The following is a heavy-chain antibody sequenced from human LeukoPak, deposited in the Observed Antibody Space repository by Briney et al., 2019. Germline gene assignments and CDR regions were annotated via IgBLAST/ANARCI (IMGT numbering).Heavy chain of an antibody. CDR1: GFTFSDYY. Sequence: GGSLRLSCAASGFTFSDYYMSWIRQAPGKGLEWVSYISSSSSYTNYADPVKGRFTISRDNAKNSLYLQMNSLRAEDTAVYYCARATIVGYSGYVYFDYWGQGTLVTVSS. CDR3: ARATIVGYSGYVYFDY. CDR2: ISSSSSYT. J-gene: IGHJ4*02. D-gene: IGHD5-12*01. V-gene: IGHV3-11*05.